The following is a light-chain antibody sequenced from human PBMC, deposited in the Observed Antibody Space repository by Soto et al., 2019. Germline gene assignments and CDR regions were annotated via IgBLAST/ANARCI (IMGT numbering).Light chain of an antibody. CDR3: SSYTNINTRACV. CDR1: SGDIGSYNR. J-gene: IGLJ1*01. CDR2: EVT. Sequence: QSALTQPASVSGSPGQSITISCTGXSGDIGSYNRVSWYQQHPGKAPKLIIYEVTDRPSGVSNRFSGSKSGNTASLTISGLQAEDEAEYYCSSYTNINTRACVFGTGTKLTVL. V-gene: IGLV2-14*01.